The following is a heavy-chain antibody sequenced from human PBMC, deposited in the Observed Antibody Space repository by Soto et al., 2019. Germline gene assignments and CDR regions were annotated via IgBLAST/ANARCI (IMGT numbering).Heavy chain of an antibody. D-gene: IGHD3-16*02. V-gene: IGHV3-74*01. CDR1: GFTFSSYW. CDR3: ALGDYVWGSYREHSFDY. J-gene: IGHJ4*02. CDR2: INSDGSST. Sequence: GGSLRLSCAASGFTFSSYWMHWVRQAPGKGLVWVSRINSDGSSTSYADSVKGRFTISRDNAKNTLYLQMNSLRAEDTAVYYCALGDYVWGSYREHSFDYWGQGTLVTVSS.